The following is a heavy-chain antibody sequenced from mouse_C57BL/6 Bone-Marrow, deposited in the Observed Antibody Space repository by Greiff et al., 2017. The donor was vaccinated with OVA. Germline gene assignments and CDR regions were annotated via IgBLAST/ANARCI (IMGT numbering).Heavy chain of an antibody. CDR3: ARGGIVTTIDY. V-gene: IGHV5-4*03. J-gene: IGHJ2*01. CDR1: GFTFSSYA. Sequence: EVMLVESGGGLVKPGGSLKLSCAASGFTFSSYAMSWVRQTPEKRLEWVATISDGGSYTYYPDNVKGRFTISRDNAKNNLYLQMSHLKSEDTAMYYCARGGIVTTIDYWGQGTTLTVSS. CDR2: ISDGGSYT. D-gene: IGHD2-5*01.